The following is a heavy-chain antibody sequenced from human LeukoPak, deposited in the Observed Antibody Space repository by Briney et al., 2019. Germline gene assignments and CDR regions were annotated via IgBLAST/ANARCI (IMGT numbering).Heavy chain of an antibody. J-gene: IGHJ6*02. CDR3: ARDRGYMVLDHYGMDV. CDR2: ISGSGGST. Sequence: PGGSLRLSCAVSGFTFNSCAMSWVRQAPGKGLEWVSGISGSGGSTYHADSVKGRFTISRDNSKATLYVQMNSLRPEDTAVYYCARDRGYMVLDHYGMDVWGQGTTVTVSS. CDR1: GFTFNSCA. V-gene: IGHV3-23*01. D-gene: IGHD3-10*01.